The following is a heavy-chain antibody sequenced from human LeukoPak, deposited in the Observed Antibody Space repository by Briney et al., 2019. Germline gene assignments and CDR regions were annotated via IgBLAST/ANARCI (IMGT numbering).Heavy chain of an antibody. Sequence: GRSLRLSCAASGFTFSSYAMHWVRQAPGKGLEWVTVISYDGSNKYYADSVKGRFTISRDNSKNTLYLQMNSLRAEDTALYYCASATSTWLPPFDYWGQGTLVTVSS. CDR2: ISYDGSNK. CDR1: GFTFSSYA. V-gene: IGHV3-30-3*01. D-gene: IGHD6-13*01. CDR3: ASATSTWLPPFDY. J-gene: IGHJ4*02.